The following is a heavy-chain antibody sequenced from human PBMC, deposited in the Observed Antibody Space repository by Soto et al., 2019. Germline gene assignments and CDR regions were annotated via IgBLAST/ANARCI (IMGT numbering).Heavy chain of an antibody. D-gene: IGHD3-22*01. J-gene: IGHJ3*02. CDR2: ISNDGTST. Sequence: EVQLVESGGGLVQPGGSLRLSCAASGFTSSSYWMHWVRQAPGKGLVCVSRISNDGTSTNYADSVKGRFTISRDNAKNTVYLEMNSLRAEDTAVYYCARDWYYYDTSDHFSADAFDIWGQGTTVTVSS. V-gene: IGHV3-74*01. CDR3: ARDWYYYDTSDHFSADAFDI. CDR1: GFTSSSYW.